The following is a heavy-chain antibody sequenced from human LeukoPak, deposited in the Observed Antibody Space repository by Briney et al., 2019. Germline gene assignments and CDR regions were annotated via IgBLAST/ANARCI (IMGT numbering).Heavy chain of an antibody. J-gene: IGHJ4*02. CDR2: FDPEDGET. CDR1: GYTLTELA. Sequence: ASVKVSCKVSGYTLTELAMHWVRQAPGKGLEWMGGFDPEDGETIYAQKLQGRVTMTEDTSTDTAYMELSSLRSEDTAVYYCATDRYGSGIDFDYWGQGTLVTVSS. V-gene: IGHV1-24*01. D-gene: IGHD3-10*01. CDR3: ATDRYGSGIDFDY.